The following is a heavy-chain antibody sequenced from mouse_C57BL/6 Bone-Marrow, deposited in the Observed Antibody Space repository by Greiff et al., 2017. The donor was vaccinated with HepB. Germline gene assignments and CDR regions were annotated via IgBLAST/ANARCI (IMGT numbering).Heavy chain of an antibody. J-gene: IGHJ3*01. V-gene: IGHV10-1*01. CDR3: VRRRIYCYGSSYAWFAY. Sequence: EVKLVESGGGLVQPKGSLKLSCAASGFSFNTYAMNWVRQAPGKGLEWVARIRSKSNNYATYYADSVKDRFTISRDDSESMLYLQMNNLKTEDTAMYYCVRRRIYCYGSSYAWFAYWGQGTLVTVSA. CDR1: GFSFNTYA. D-gene: IGHD1-1*01. CDR2: IRSKSNNYAT.